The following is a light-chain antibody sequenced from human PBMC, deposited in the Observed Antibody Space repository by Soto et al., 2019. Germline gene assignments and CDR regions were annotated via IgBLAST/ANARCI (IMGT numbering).Light chain of an antibody. J-gene: IGLJ1*01. Sequence: SVLTQPASVSGSPGQSITISCTGTSSDIGTYNLVSWYQHHPGKAPKLMIYEGTKRPSGVSNRFSGSKSGNTASLTISGLQAEDEADYYCCSYAGSFTYVFGTGTKVTVL. V-gene: IGLV2-23*01. CDR2: EGT. CDR1: SSDIGTYNL. CDR3: CSYAGSFTYV.